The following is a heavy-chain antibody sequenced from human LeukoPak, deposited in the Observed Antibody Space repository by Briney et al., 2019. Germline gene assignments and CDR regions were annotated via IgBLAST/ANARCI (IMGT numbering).Heavy chain of an antibody. CDR1: GGSISSYY. Sequence: SETLSLTCTVSGGSISSYYWSWIRQPPGKGLEWIGYIYYSGSTNYNPSLKSRVTISVDTSKNQFSLKLSSVTAADTAVYYCARGVRGRALYYFDYWGQGTLVTVSS. D-gene: IGHD3-10*01. J-gene: IGHJ4*02. V-gene: IGHV4-59*08. CDR2: IYYSGST. CDR3: ARGVRGRALYYFDY.